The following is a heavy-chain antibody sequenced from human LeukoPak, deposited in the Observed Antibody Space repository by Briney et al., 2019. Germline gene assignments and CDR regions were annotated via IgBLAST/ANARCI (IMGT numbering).Heavy chain of an antibody. J-gene: IGHJ4*02. V-gene: IGHV3-23*01. D-gene: IGHD4-4*01. Sequence: GGSLRLSCAASGFTFSNYAMSWARQAPGKGLKWVSTISGSGGSTYYADSVKGRFTISRDNSKNTLYLQMSSLRAEDTAVYSCANLVTTTGGYWGQGTLVTVSS. CDR2: ISGSGGST. CDR3: ANLVTTTGGY. CDR1: GFTFSNYA.